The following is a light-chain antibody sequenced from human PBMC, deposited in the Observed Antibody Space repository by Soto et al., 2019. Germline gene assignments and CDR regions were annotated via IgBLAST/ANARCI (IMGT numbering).Light chain of an antibody. CDR1: QSISNIF. J-gene: IGKJ2*01. CDR3: RQYGSSPYT. V-gene: IGKV3-20*01. CDR2: GAS. Sequence: EIVLTQSPGTLSLSPGERATLSCRASQSISNIFLAWYQQKPDQAPRLLMYGASNRATGIPDRFRGSGSGTEFTLIITRVEPEDFAIYYCRQYGSSPYTFGQGTKLEIK.